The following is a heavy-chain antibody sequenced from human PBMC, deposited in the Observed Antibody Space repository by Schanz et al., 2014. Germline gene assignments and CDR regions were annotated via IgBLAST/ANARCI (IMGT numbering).Heavy chain of an antibody. Sequence: QVQLQESGPGLVKPSETLSLTCTVSSASIRTYYWSWIRQPPGKGLEWIGYIYYSGSTTYNPSLKSRVTISVDTSKKQFSLNLSSVTAADTAVYYCARELGREGGFDSWGQGTLVTVTS. CDR3: ARELGREGGFDS. CDR1: SASIRTYY. D-gene: IGHD2-15*01. CDR2: IYYSGST. V-gene: IGHV4-59*01. J-gene: IGHJ4*02.